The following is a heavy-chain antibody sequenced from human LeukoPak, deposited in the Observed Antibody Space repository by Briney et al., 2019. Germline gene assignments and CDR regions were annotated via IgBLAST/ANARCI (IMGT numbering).Heavy chain of an antibody. J-gene: IGHJ5*02. Sequence: SETLSLTCTVSGGSISSYYWSWIRQPAGKGLEWIGRIYTSGSTNYNPSLKSRVTMSVDTSKNQFSLKLSSVTAADTAVYYCARVGQREDYDFWSGYLNWFDPWGQGTLVTVSS. CDR1: GGSISSYY. CDR2: IYTSGST. CDR3: ARVGQREDYDFWSGYLNWFDP. D-gene: IGHD3-3*01. V-gene: IGHV4-4*07.